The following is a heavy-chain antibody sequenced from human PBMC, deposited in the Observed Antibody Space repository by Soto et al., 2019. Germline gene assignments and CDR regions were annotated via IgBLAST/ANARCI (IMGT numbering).Heavy chain of an antibody. V-gene: IGHV3-48*03. CDR3: VREAPCSNGVCQFDY. J-gene: IGHJ4*02. CDR2: ISSSGPTI. CDR1: GFTFSPYE. D-gene: IGHD2-8*01. Sequence: GGSLRLSXAASGFTFSPYEMSWVRQAPGKGLEWISYISSSGPTIHYADSVKGRFSISRDNAKKSLFLQMNSLRAEDTAVYYCVREAPCSNGVCQFDYWGRGTLVTVSS.